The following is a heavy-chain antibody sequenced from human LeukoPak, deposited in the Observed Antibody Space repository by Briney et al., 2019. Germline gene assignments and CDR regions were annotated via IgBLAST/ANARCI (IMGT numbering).Heavy chain of an antibody. V-gene: IGHV1-46*01. CDR1: GYTFTIYY. D-gene: IGHD2-21*01. CDR3: ARDVVAGFRDLDY. Sequence: ASVTVSFKASGYTFTIYYMHWVRQAPGQGLEWMGIINPSGGSTSYAQKFQGRVTMTRDTSTSTVYMELSSLRSEDTAVYYCARDVVAGFRDLDYWGQGTLVTVSS. J-gene: IGHJ4*02. CDR2: INPSGGST.